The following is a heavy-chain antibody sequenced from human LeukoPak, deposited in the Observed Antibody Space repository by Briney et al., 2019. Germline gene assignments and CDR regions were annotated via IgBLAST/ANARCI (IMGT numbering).Heavy chain of an antibody. J-gene: IGHJ6*03. CDR1: GGPFSGYY. Sequence: SETLSLTCAVYGGPFSGYYWSWIRQPPGKGLEWIGEINHSGSTNYNPSLKSRVTISVDTSKNQFSLKLSSVTAADTAVYYCARASRGGSYYYYYMDVWGKGTTVTVSS. V-gene: IGHV4-34*01. CDR2: INHSGST. CDR3: ARASRGGSYYYYYMDV. D-gene: IGHD1-26*01.